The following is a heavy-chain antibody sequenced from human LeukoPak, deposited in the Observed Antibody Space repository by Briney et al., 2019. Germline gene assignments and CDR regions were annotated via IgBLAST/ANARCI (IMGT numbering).Heavy chain of an antibody. CDR1: GFTFDDYA. CDR2: ISWDGGST. D-gene: IGHD3-10*01. V-gene: IGHV3-43D*03. CDR3: AKGSSYYTTNGIDY. Sequence: PGGSLRLSCAASGFTFDDYATHWVRQAPGKGLEWVSLISWDGGSTYYADSVKGRFTISRDNSKNSLYLQMNSLRAEDTAVYYCAKGSSYYTTNGIDYWGQGTLVTVSS. J-gene: IGHJ4*02.